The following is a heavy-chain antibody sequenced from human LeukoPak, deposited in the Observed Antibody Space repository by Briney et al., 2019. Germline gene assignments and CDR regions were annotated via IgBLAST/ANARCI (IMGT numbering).Heavy chain of an antibody. V-gene: IGHV4-61*01. CDR1: GGSVSSVSYY. CDR2: IYYSGST. CDR3: ARDIAAAGPNWFDP. Sequence: SDTLSLTCTVSGGSVSSVSYYWSWIRQPPGKGLDWIGYIYYSGSTNYNPSLKSRVTISVDTSKNQFSLKLSSVTAADTAVYYCARDIAAAGPNWFDPWGQGTLVTVSS. J-gene: IGHJ5*02. D-gene: IGHD6-13*01.